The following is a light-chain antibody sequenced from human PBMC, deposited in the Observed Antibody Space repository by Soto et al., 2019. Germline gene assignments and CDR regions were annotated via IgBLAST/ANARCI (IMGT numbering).Light chain of an antibody. Sequence: DIVMTQSPDSLAVSLGERATINCKSSQSLLYSSNNKKYLAWYQQKPGQPPKLLIYWASTRESGVPDRFSGSESGTEFTLTISSRQAADVAVYYCQQYYSNPLTFGGGTKVEIK. CDR3: QQYYSNPLT. V-gene: IGKV4-1*01. CDR2: WAS. CDR1: QSLLYSSNNKKY. J-gene: IGKJ4*01.